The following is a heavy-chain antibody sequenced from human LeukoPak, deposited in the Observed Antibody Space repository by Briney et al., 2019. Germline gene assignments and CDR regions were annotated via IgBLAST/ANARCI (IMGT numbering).Heavy chain of an antibody. CDR2: ISWNSGSI. Sequence: GGSLRLSCAASGFTFDDYAMHWVRQAPGKGLEWVSGISWNSGSIGYADSVKGRFTISRDNAKNSLYLQMNSLRAEDTALYYCAKDMGVSWGQGTLVTVSS. J-gene: IGHJ4*02. CDR3: AKDMGVS. V-gene: IGHV3-9*01. CDR1: GFTFDDYA. D-gene: IGHD3-16*02.